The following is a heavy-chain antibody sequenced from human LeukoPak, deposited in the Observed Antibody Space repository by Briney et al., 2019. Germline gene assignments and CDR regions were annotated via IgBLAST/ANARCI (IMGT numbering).Heavy chain of an antibody. D-gene: IGHD6-6*01. CDR2: ISAYNGNT. J-gene: IGHJ4*02. CDR1: GYTFTSYG. CDR3: ARDPDRIAARCDY. Sequence: ASVKVSCKAPGYTFTSYGTCSVRRAPGQGLEWMGWISAYNGNTNYAQKLQGRVTMTTDTSTSTAYMELRSLRSDDTAVYYCARDPDRIAARCDYWGQGTLVTVSS. V-gene: IGHV1-18*01.